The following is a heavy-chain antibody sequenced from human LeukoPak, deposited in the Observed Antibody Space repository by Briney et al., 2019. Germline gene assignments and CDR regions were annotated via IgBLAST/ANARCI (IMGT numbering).Heavy chain of an antibody. CDR3: ARGLNYDYVWGSYRYTNGDY. CDR2: ISSSGSTI. D-gene: IGHD3-16*02. V-gene: IGHV3-11*04. Sequence: GGSLRLSCAASGFTFSDYYMSWIRQAPGKGLEWVSYISSSGSTIYYADSVKGRFTISRDNAKNSLYLQMNSLRAEDTAVYYCARGLNYDYVWGSYRYTNGDYWGQGTLVTVSS. CDR1: GFTFSDYY. J-gene: IGHJ4*02.